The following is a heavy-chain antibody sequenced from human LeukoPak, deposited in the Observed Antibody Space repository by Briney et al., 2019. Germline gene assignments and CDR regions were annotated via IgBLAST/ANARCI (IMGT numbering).Heavy chain of an antibody. CDR3: ARARRGGSGAIDY. J-gene: IGHJ4*02. CDR1: GYTFTGYY. CDR2: INPNSGGT. Sequence: ASLKDSCKASGYTFTGYYMHGVRQAPGQGLEWMGWINPNSGGTNYAQKFQGRVTMTRDTSIRTAYMELSRLKSDDTAVYYCARARRGGSGAIDYWGQGTLVTVSS. V-gene: IGHV1-2*02. D-gene: IGHD3-10*01.